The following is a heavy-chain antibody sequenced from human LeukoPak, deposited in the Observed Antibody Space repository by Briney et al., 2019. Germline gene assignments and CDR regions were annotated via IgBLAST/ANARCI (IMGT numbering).Heavy chain of an antibody. V-gene: IGHV3-74*01. CDR3: ARGSGGFDY. CDR1: GFTFSSYW. D-gene: IGHD3-3*01. J-gene: IGHJ4*02. CDR2: INNPGTGT. Sequence: GGSLRLSCAASGFTFSSYWMHWVRKVPGKGLVWVAHINNPGTGTTYADAVKGRFTIPRDNAKNTLYLQMNSLRAVDTAMYYCARGSGGFDYWGQGTLITVSS.